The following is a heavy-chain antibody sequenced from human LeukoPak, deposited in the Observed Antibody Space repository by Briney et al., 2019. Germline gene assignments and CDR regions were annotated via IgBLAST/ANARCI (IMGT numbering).Heavy chain of an antibody. CDR2: ISGSGEST. CDR1: GFTFSSYA. CDR3: AREHWDFDY. V-gene: IGHV3-23*01. J-gene: IGHJ4*02. Sequence: PGGSLRLSCAASGFTFSSYAMTWVRQAPGKGLEWVSEISGSGESTYYGDSVKGRFTISRDNSKNTLYLQMNSLRAGDTVIYYCAREHWDFDYWGRGTLVTVSS. D-gene: IGHD7-27*01.